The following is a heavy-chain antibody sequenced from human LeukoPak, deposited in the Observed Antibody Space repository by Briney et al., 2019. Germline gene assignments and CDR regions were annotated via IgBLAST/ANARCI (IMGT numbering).Heavy chain of an antibody. Sequence: PSETLSLTCTVSGGAISSYYWSWIRQPARKGLEWIGGIYTSGSTNYNPSLKSRVTMSVDTSKNQFSRKLSSVPAADTAVYYCARGGYMRITMIVVDLDAFDIWGQGTMVTVSS. V-gene: IGHV4-4*07. CDR2: IYTSGST. CDR3: ARGGYMRITMIVVDLDAFDI. J-gene: IGHJ3*02. D-gene: IGHD3-22*01. CDR1: GGAISSYY.